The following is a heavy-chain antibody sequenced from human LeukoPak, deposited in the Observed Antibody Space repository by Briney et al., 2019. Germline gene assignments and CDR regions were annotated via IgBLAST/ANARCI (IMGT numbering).Heavy chain of an antibody. CDR2: ISYDGSNK. Sequence: PGRSLRLSCAASGFTFSSYGMHWVRQAPGKGLEWVAVISYDGSNKYYADSVEGRFTISRDNSKNTPYLQMNSLRAEGTAVYYCAKEGGWYYFDYWGQGTLVTVSS. J-gene: IGHJ4*02. CDR3: AKEGGWYYFDY. D-gene: IGHD6-19*01. V-gene: IGHV3-30*18. CDR1: GFTFSSYG.